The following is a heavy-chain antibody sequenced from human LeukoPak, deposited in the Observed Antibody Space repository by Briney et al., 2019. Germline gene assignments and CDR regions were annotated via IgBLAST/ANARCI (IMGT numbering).Heavy chain of an antibody. Sequence: SQTLSLTCTVSGGSISSGSYYWSWIRQPAGKGLEWIGRIYTSGSTNYNPSLKSRVTISVDTSKNQFSLKLSSVTAADTAVYYCARRDGSSSSWYGAFDIWGQGTMVTVSS. J-gene: IGHJ3*02. CDR1: GGSISSGSYY. CDR2: IYTSGST. V-gene: IGHV4-61*02. CDR3: ARRDGSSSSWYGAFDI. D-gene: IGHD6-13*01.